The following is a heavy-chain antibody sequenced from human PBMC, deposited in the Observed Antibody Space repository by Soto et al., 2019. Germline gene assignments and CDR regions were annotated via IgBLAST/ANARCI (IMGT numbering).Heavy chain of an antibody. CDR2: IKQDGSEK. V-gene: IGHV3-7*04. D-gene: IGHD3-3*01. Sequence: GGSLRLSCAASGFSFSTYWMSWVRQAPGKGLEWVANIKQDGSEKYYVDSVKGRFTISRDNAKNSLYLQMNSLRAEDTAVYYCARAFSRTIFGVGLWGQGTLVTVSS. J-gene: IGHJ4*02. CDR3: ARAFSRTIFGVGL. CDR1: GFSFSTYW.